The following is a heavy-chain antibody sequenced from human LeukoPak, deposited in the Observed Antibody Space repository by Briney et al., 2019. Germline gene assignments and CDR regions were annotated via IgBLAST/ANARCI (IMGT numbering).Heavy chain of an antibody. CDR3: ARDRTYYYGSGKEGDRFDP. D-gene: IGHD3-10*01. CDR2: IYTSGST. V-gene: IGHV4-4*07. CDR1: GGSISSYY. J-gene: IGHJ5*02. Sequence: SETLSLTCTVSGGSISSYYWSWIRQPAGEGLEWIGRIYTSGSTNYNPSLKSRVTMSVDTSKNQFSLKLSSVTAADTAVYYCARDRTYYYGSGKEGDRFDPWGQGTLVTVSS.